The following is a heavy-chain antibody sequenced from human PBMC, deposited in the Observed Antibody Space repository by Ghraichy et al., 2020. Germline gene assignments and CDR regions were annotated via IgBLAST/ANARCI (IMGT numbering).Heavy chain of an antibody. CDR1: GFTFSSYA. V-gene: IGHV3-23*01. D-gene: IGHD3-10*01. Sequence: GGSLRLSCAASGFTFSSYAMSWVRQAPGKGLEWVSAISGSGGSTYYADSVKGRFTISRDNSKNTLYLQMNSLRAEDTAVYYCAKGGEGFGELLSGLDFDYWGQGTLVTVSS. J-gene: IGHJ4*02. CDR3: AKGGEGFGELLSGLDFDY. CDR2: ISGSGGST.